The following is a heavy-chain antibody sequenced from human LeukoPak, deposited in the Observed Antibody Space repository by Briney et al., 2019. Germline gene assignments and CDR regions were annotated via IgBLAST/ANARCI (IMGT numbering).Heavy chain of an antibody. CDR2: IYPGDSDT. Sequence: GESLKISCKSSGYSFTSYWIGWVRQMPGKGLEWMGIIYPGDSDTKYSLSFQSQVTISADKSISTAYLQWSSLKASDTAMYYCARGSLASSGGSFFDYWGQGTLVTVSS. D-gene: IGHD2-15*01. J-gene: IGHJ4*02. CDR3: ARGSLASSGGSFFDY. V-gene: IGHV5-51*01. CDR1: GYSFTSYW.